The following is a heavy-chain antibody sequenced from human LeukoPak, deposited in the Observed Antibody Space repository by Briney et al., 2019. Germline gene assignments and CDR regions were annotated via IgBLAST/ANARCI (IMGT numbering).Heavy chain of an antibody. V-gene: IGHV4-61*02. CDR1: GGSISSGNYY. CDR2: IYTSGST. CDR3: ARDHSKYYDFWSGYFTWFDP. J-gene: IGHJ5*02. D-gene: IGHD3-3*01. Sequence: SETLSLTCTVSGGSISSGNYYWSWIRQPAGKGLEWIGRIYTSGSTNYNPSLKSRVTISVDTSKNQFSLKLSSVTAADTAVYYCARDHSKYYDFWSGYFTWFDPWGQGTLVTVSS.